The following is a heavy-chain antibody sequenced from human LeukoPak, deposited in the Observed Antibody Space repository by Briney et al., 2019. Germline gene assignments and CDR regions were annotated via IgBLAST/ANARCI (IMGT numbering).Heavy chain of an antibody. V-gene: IGHV3-7*01. Sequence: GGSLRLSCAASGFPFSSYWMSWVRQAPGKGLEWVANIKQDGSEKYYVDSVKGRFTISRDNAKNSLYLQMNSLRAEDTAVYYCARDVEMATNRNFDYWGQGTLVTVSS. D-gene: IGHD5-24*01. J-gene: IGHJ4*02. CDR3: ARDVEMATNRNFDY. CDR1: GFPFSSYW. CDR2: IKQDGSEK.